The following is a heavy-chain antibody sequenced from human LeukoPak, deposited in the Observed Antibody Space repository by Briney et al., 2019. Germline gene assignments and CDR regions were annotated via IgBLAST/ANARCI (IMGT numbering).Heavy chain of an antibody. CDR2: VSGSGVNT. V-gene: IGHV3-23*01. Sequence: LPGGSLRLSCAASGFTFSSYAMTWVRQAPGKGLEWVSAVSGSGVNTYYADSVKGRFTISRDNSKDTLYLQMNSLRAEDTAVYYCAKEGATLRYNWFDPWGQGTLVTVSS. CDR1: GFTFSSYA. CDR3: AKEGATLRYNWFDP. J-gene: IGHJ5*02.